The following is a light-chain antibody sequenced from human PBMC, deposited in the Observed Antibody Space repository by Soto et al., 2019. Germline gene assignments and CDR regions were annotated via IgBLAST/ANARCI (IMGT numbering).Light chain of an antibody. CDR3: MIWHSSAVV. Sequence: QSVLTQPSSLSASPGASASLTCTLRSGINVGTYRIYWYQQKPGSPPQYLLRYKSDSDKQQGSGVPSRFSGSNDASANAGILLISGLQSEDEADYYCMIWHSSAVVFGGGTKVTVL. V-gene: IGLV5-45*02. CDR1: SGINVGTYR. J-gene: IGLJ2*01. CDR2: YKSDSDK.